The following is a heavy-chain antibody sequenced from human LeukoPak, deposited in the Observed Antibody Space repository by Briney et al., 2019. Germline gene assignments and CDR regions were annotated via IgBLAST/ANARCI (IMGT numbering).Heavy chain of an antibody. CDR2: ISGSGAGT. D-gene: IGHD3-22*01. CDR3: AKNRVSGYSDYYFDY. Sequence: GGSLRLSCAASGFTFSIYAMTWVRQAPGKGLEWVSAISGSGAGTYYADSVKGRFTISRDNSKNTLYLQMNSLRAEDTAVYYCAKNRVSGYSDYYFDYWGQGTLVTVSS. J-gene: IGHJ4*02. CDR1: GFTFSIYA. V-gene: IGHV3-23*01.